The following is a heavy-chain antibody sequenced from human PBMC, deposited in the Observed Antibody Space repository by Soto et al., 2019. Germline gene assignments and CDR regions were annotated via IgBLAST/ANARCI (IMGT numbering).Heavy chain of an antibody. Sequence: TSETLSLTCTVSGDSVSSNNYFWGWIRQPPGKGLEWIGSIFYSGSTYYSPSLKSRITISLDTSKNQFSLNLRSVTATDTAVYYCARHRSVYPTGYWGQGTLVTVSS. CDR3: ARHRSVYPTGY. CDR1: GDSVSSNNYF. D-gene: IGHD3-3*01. J-gene: IGHJ4*02. CDR2: IFYSGST. V-gene: IGHV4-39*01.